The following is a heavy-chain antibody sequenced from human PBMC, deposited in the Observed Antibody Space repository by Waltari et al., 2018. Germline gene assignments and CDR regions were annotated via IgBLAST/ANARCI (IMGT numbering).Heavy chain of an antibody. V-gene: IGHV3-7*01. CDR1: GLTFRGYW. CDR2: IKQDGSEK. CDR3: ARDRGSQYFFDY. Sequence: EVQLVESGGGLVQPGGSLRLSCAASGLTFRGYWMSWVRQAPGKGREWVAKIKQDGSEKYYVDSVKGRVTISRDNAKNSLYLQMNSLRAEDTAVYYCARDRGSQYFFDYWGQGTLVTVSS. D-gene: IGHD5-12*01. J-gene: IGHJ4*02.